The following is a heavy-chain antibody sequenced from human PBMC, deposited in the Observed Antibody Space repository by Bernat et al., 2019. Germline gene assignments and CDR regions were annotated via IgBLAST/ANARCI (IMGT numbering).Heavy chain of an antibody. V-gene: IGHV4-39*01. D-gene: IGHD1-26*01. J-gene: IGHJ5*02. CDR3: ARQSLVSGRSRLAWFDP. CDR2: IYHYGTT. CDR1: DDSISSTSNY. Sequence: QLQLQEWGPGLVKPSETLSLTCIVSDDSISSTSNYWAWIRQVPGEGLEWIGSIYHYGTTYYNASLKSRVTISIDSSKRQFSLKLNSVTAADTAVYPCARQSLVSGRSRLAWFDPWGQGTLVTVSS.